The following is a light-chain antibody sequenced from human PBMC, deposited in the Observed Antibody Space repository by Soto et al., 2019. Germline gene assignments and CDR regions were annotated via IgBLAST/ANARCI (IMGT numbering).Light chain of an antibody. V-gene: IGKV3-15*01. CDR3: QQYGSSGT. CDR2: DAS. CDR1: ESVSSK. Sequence: EIVMTQSPATLSVSPGERATLSCRASESVSSKLVWYQKKPGQAPRLLIHDASTRATGIPARFSGSGSGTDFTLTISRLEPEDFAVYYCQQYGSSGTFGQGTKVDIK. J-gene: IGKJ1*01.